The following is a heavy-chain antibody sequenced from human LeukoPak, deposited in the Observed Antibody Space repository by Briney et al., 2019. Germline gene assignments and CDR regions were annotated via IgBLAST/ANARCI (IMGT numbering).Heavy chain of an antibody. CDR2: ISSSSSYI. CDR3: ARIHYYDSSGYYYGGAFDY. CDR1: GFTFSSYS. D-gene: IGHD3-22*01. J-gene: IGHJ4*02. V-gene: IGHV3-21*01. Sequence: GGSLRLSCAASGFTFSSYSMNWVRQAPGKGLEWVSSISSSSSYIYYADSVKGRFTISRDNAKNSLYLQMNSLRAEDTAVYYCARIHYYDSSGYYYGGAFDYWGQETLVTVSS.